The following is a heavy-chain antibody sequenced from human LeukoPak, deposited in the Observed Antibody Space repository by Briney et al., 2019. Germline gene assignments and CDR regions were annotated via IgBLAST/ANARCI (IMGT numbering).Heavy chain of an antibody. J-gene: IGHJ4*02. Sequence: GGSLRLSCAASGFTFSSYPMNWVRQAPGKGLEWVSYIDSGSRITYYADSVKGRFTISRDNAKGSLYLHMGSLRAEDTAVYYCARDSLNVQRKYYFDYWGQGTLVTVSS. D-gene: IGHD1-1*01. CDR3: ARDSLNVQRKYYFDY. CDR1: GFTFSSYP. CDR2: IDSGSRIT. V-gene: IGHV3-48*01.